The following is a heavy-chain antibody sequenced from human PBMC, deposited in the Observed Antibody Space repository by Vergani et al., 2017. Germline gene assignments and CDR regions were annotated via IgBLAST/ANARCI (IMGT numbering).Heavy chain of an antibody. Sequence: QVQLQQWGAGLLKPSETLSLTCAVYGGSFSGYYWSWIRQPPGKGLEWIGEINHSGSTNYNPSLKSRVTISVDTSKNQFSLKLSSLTAADTAVYYCARGPLGYYGMDVWGQGTTVTVSS. CDR3: ARGPLGYYGMDV. D-gene: IGHD7-27*01. J-gene: IGHJ6*02. CDR1: GGSFSGYY. V-gene: IGHV4-34*01. CDR2: INHSGST.